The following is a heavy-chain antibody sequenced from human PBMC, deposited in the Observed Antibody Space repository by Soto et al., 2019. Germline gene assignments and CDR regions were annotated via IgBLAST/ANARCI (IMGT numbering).Heavy chain of an antibody. CDR2: IYYSGST. V-gene: IGHV4-31*03. CDR1: GGSISSGGYY. Sequence: SETLSLTCTVSGGSISSGGYYWSWIRQHPGKGLEWVGYIYYSGSTYYNPSLKSRVTISVDTSKNQFSLKLSSVTAADTAVYYCARGRWPQYYFDYWGQGTLVTVSS. D-gene: IGHD4-4*01. CDR3: ARGRWPQYYFDY. J-gene: IGHJ4*02.